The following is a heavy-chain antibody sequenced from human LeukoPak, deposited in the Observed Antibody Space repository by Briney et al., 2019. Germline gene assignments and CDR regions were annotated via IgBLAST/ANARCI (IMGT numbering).Heavy chain of an antibody. CDR3: ARDRDGYYIHFDY. J-gene: IGHJ4*02. CDR2: ITYSSTYI. CDR1: GFTFSSYS. D-gene: IGHD5-24*01. Sequence: GGSLRLSCAASGFTFSSYSMNWVRQAPGKGLEWVSSITYSSTYIYYADSVKGRFTISRDNAKNSLYLQMNSLRAEDTAVYYYARDRDGYYIHFDYWGQGTLVTVSS. V-gene: IGHV3-21*01.